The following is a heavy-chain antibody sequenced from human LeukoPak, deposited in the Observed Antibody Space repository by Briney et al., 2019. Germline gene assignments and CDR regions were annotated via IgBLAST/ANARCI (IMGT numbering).Heavy chain of an antibody. V-gene: IGHV5-51*01. CDR3: VRPSGVVRGVIISVQAFDV. CDR2: IFPDDSPI. J-gene: IGHJ3*01. Sequence: GESLKISCKGSGYSFTTYWIAWVRQMPGKGLEWMGIIFPDDSPIRYSPSFQGQVTISADKSISTAYLQWSSLKASDTAMYYCVRPSGVVRGVIISVQAFDVWGQGTMVTVSS. CDR1: GYSFTTYW. D-gene: IGHD3-10*01.